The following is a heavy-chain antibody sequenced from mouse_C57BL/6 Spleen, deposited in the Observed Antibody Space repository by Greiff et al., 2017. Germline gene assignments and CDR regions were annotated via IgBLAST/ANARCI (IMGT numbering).Heavy chain of an antibody. Sequence: VQGVESGAELVKPGASVKLSCKASGYTFTSYWMHWVKQRPGRGLEWIGRIDPNSGGTKYNEKFKSKATLTVDKPSSTAYMQLSSLTSEDSAVYYCARSTVVARDWYFDVWGTGTTVTVSS. J-gene: IGHJ1*03. CDR1: GYTFTSYW. D-gene: IGHD1-1*01. CDR3: ARSTVVARDWYFDV. CDR2: IDPNSGGT. V-gene: IGHV1-72*01.